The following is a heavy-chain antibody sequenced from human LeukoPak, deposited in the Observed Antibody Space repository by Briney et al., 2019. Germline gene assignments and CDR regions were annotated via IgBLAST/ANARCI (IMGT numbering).Heavy chain of an antibody. Sequence: SETLSLTCTVSGYSISSGYYWGWIRQPPGKGLEWIGSIYHSGSTYYNPSLKSRVTISVDTSKNKFSLKLSSVTAADTAVYYCAREGRDGYKDPWGQGTLVTVSS. D-gene: IGHD5-24*01. J-gene: IGHJ5*02. V-gene: IGHV4-38-2*02. CDR3: AREGRDGYKDP. CDR2: IYHSGST. CDR1: GYSISSGYY.